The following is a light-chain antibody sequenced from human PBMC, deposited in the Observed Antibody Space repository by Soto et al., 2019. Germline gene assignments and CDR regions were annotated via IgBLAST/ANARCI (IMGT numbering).Light chain of an antibody. CDR3: QQYGSSRT. CDR1: QSVSSSY. Sequence: EIVLTQSPGTLSLSPGERATLSCRASQSVSSSYLAWYQQKPGQAPRLLIYGAYSRATGIPDRFSGSGSGTDFTLPISRLEPEDCEVYYCQQYGSSRTFGQGTKVEIK. J-gene: IGKJ1*01. V-gene: IGKV3-20*01. CDR2: GAY.